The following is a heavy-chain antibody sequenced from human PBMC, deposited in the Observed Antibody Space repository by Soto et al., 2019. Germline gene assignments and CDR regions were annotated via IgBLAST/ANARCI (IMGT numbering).Heavy chain of an antibody. CDR1: GGTFSSLD. V-gene: IGHV1-69*06. D-gene: IGHD3-22*01. J-gene: IGHJ6*02. CDR2: IIPISETT. Sequence: SVKVSCKASGGTFSSLDINWVRQAPGQGLEWMGGIIPISETTNYAQIFQGRVSIVADISTSTAYMELSRLRSEDTAVYYCARALLSHSYDSGGYDSYFHAMDVWGQGTPVTVS. CDR3: ARALLSHSYDSGGYDSYFHAMDV.